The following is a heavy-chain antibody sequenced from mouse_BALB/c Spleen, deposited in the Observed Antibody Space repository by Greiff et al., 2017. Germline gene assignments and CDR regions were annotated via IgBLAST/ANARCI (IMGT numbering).Heavy chain of an antibody. V-gene: IGHV1-18*01. CDR3: ARCLDSGYFDV. CDR2: INPNNGGT. CDR1: GYTFTDCN. J-gene: IGHJ1*01. Sequence: VQLQQSGPELVKPGASVKIPCKASGYTFTDCNMDWVKQSHGKSLEWIGDINPNNGGTIYNQKFKGKATLTVDKSSSTAYMELRSLTSEDTAVYYCARCLDSGYFDVWGAGTTVTVSS.